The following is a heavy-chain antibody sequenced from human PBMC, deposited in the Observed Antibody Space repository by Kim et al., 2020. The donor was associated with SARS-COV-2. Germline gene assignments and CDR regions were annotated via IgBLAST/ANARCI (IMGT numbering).Heavy chain of an antibody. CDR2: IYYSGST. CDR3: ARRVAKDNYYNYYGMDV. Sequence: SETLSLTCTVSGGSISSNSYYWGWIRQPPGKGLEWIGSIYYSGSTYYNPSLKSRVTISVDTSKNQFSLKVSSVTAADTAVYYCARRVAKDNYYNYYGMDVWGQGTTVTVSS. CDR1: GGSISSNSYY. D-gene: IGHD5-12*01. V-gene: IGHV4-39*01. J-gene: IGHJ6*02.